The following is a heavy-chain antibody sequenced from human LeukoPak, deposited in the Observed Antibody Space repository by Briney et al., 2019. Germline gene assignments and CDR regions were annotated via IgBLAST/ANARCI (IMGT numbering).Heavy chain of an antibody. CDR3: AHSGSYYSFDS. CDR1: GFSISSGYY. CDR2: VYHSGST. Sequence: PSETLTLTCAVSGFSISSGYYWGWLRQPPGKGPDWIASVYHSGSTYYNPSLKSRVSMSVDTSKNQFSLKLSSVTAADTAVYYCAHSGSYYSFDSWGQGALVTVSS. J-gene: IGHJ4*02. V-gene: IGHV4-38-2*01. D-gene: IGHD1-26*01.